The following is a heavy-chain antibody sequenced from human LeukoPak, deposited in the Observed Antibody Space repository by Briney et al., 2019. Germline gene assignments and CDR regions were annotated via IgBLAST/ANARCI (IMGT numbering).Heavy chain of an antibody. CDR2: ISYDGTNK. CDR3: ARGYYGSGYYFDY. Sequence: GGSLRLSCAASGFTFRNYGMHWVRQAPGKGLEWVAGISYDGTNKYYADSVKGRFTVSRDNSKNTLYLQMNSLRAEDTAVYYCARGYYGSGYYFDYWGQGTLVTVSS. D-gene: IGHD3-10*01. V-gene: IGHV3-30*03. J-gene: IGHJ4*02. CDR1: GFTFRNYG.